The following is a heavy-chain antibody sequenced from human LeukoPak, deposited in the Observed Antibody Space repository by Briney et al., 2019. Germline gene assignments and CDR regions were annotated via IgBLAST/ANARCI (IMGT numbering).Heavy chain of an antibody. Sequence: SETLSLTCTVSGGSISSYYWSWIRQPPGKGLEWIGEINHSGSTNYNPSLKSRVTISVDTSKNQFSLKLSSVTAADTAVYYCARASPSHYGKAYFQHWGQGTLVTVSS. V-gene: IGHV4-34*01. CDR1: GGSISSYY. J-gene: IGHJ1*01. D-gene: IGHD4-17*01. CDR3: ARASPSHYGKAYFQH. CDR2: INHSGST.